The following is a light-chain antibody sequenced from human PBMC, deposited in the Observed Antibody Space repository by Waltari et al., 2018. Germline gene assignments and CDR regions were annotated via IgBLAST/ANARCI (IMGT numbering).Light chain of an antibody. J-gene: IGLJ2*01. CDR1: SSNIGVSP. CDR3: AAWDRSLRIVV. V-gene: IGLV1-44*01. CDR2: GVI. Sequence: QSVLTQPPSASGTPRRRVTISCSGSSSNIGVSPLNWYLPFPGTAPPLLNYGVIQRPSGVPDRFSGSKSGTSASLAISGLQSEDEADYFCAAWDRSLRIVVFGGGTKLTVL.